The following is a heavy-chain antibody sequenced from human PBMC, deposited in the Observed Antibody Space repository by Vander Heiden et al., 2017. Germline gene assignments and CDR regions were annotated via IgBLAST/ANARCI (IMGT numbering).Heavy chain of an antibody. CDR1: GFTFSSYA. J-gene: IGHJ4*02. CDR3: AKDGGTHVVGPAASYYFDY. Sequence: EVQLLESGGGLVQPGGSLRLSCAASGFTFSSYAIGWVRQAPGKGLEWVSAISGSGGSTYYADSVKGRFTISRDNSKDTLYLQMNSLRAEDTAVYYCAKDGGTHVVGPAASYYFDYWGQGTLVTVSS. D-gene: IGHD2-2*01. V-gene: IGHV3-23*01. CDR2: ISGSGGST.